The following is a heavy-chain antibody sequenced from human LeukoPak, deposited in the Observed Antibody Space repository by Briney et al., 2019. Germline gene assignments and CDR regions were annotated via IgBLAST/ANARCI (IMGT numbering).Heavy chain of an antibody. CDR1: GGSISSGDYY. CDR3: ASVVGATTEYYFDY. D-gene: IGHD1-26*01. CDR2: IYYSGST. J-gene: IGHJ4*02. Sequence: SETLSLTCTVSGGSISSGDYYWSWIRQPPGRGLEWIGYIYYSGSTYYNPSLKSRVTISVDTSKNQFPLKLSSVTAADTAVYYCASVVGATTEYYFDYWGQGTLVTVSS. V-gene: IGHV4-30-4*08.